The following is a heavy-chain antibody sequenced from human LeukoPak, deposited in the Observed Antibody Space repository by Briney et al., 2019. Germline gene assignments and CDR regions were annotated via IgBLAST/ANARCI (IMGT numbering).Heavy chain of an antibody. CDR2: ISWNNDK. CDR3: AQVPRRTGYDVYGLPDH. Sequence: SGPTLVKPTQTLTLTCTFSGFSLTTSGMNVGWIRQPPGKALEWLAVISWNNDKRYSPSLQSRLTITKDTSKNQVVLTMTNMDPVDRATYYCAQVPRRTGYDVYGLPDHWGQGTQVTVSS. V-gene: IGHV2-5*01. J-gene: IGHJ4*02. D-gene: IGHD3/OR15-3a*01. CDR1: GFSLTTSGMN.